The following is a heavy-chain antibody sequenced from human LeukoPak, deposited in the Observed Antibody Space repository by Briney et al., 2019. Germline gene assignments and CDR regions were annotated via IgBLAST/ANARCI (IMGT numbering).Heavy chain of an antibody. V-gene: IGHV3-48*01. CDR3: AYSYGPYYYDY. CDR1: GFTFSRYS. J-gene: IGHJ4*02. CDR2: ITSSSTNI. Sequence: PGGSLRLSCPASGFTFSRYSMNWVRQAPGKGLEWVSYITSSSTNIYYADSVKGRFTISRDNAKNSLYLQMNSLRAEDTAVYYCAYSYGPYYYDYWGQGTLVTVSS. D-gene: IGHD5-18*01.